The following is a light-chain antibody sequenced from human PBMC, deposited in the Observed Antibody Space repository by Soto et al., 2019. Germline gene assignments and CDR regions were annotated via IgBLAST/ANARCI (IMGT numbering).Light chain of an antibody. Sequence: QSALTQPAPVSASPGQSITISCTGTSSDVGGYKFVSWYQHHPGKAPKLMIYEVNNRPSGVSNRFSGSKSGNTASLTISGLQPEDEADYYCLSYTSANTRVFGGGTKLTVL. CDR2: EVN. CDR1: SSDVGGYKF. J-gene: IGLJ3*02. V-gene: IGLV2-14*01. CDR3: LSYTSANTRV.